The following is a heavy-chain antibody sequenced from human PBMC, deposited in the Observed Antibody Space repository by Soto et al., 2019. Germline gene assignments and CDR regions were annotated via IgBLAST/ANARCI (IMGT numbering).Heavy chain of an antibody. CDR3: ARAGVATIYPGNNWFDP. Sequence: SETLSLTCAVSGDTISTGGYSWAWIRQPPGKALEWIGHTYHSGNPYYNPSLKSRVIISVDTSKNQFSLNLSSVTAADTAMYYCARAGVATIYPGNNWFDPWGQGTPVTVSS. CDR2: TYHSGNP. CDR1: GDTISTGGYS. D-gene: IGHD5-12*01. V-gene: IGHV4-30-2*05. J-gene: IGHJ5*02.